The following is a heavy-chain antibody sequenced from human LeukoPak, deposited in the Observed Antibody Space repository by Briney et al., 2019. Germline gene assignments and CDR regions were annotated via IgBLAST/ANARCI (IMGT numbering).Heavy chain of an antibody. CDR3: ARAGPCRGWYFDY. D-gene: IGHD6-19*01. Sequence: ASVKVSCKASGYDFTIVGITWERGAPGQGLEWMGWISPYNGNTRYAQKFQGRVAMTTDTSTTTAYMELRGLRFNDTAVYYCARAGPCRGWYFDYWGQGTLVTVSS. CDR1: GYDFTIVG. V-gene: IGHV1-18*01. J-gene: IGHJ4*02. CDR2: ISPYNGNT.